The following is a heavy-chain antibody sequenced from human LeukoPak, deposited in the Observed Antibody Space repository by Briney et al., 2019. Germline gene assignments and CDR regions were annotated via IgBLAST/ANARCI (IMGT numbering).Heavy chain of an antibody. CDR1: GYTFTGYY. D-gene: IGHD3-10*01. V-gene: IGHV1-2*02. CDR3: AGVRPRQDGFGVDY. Sequence: GASVKVSCKASGYTFTGYYMHWVRQAPGQGLEWMGWINPNSGGTNYAQKFQGRVTMTRDTSISTAYMELSRLRSDDTAVYYCAGVRPRQDGFGVDYWGQGTLVTVSS. CDR2: INPNSGGT. J-gene: IGHJ4*02.